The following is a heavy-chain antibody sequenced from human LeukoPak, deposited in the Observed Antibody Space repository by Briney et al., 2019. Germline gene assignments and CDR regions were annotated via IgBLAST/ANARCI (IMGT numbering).Heavy chain of an antibody. CDR2: ISSIGSTI. Sequence: GGSLRLSCAASGFTSISYEMNWVGQAAGQQLECVSYISSIGSTIYYTESVNARFTISRDNAKNSPYLQMNSLRDEDTAVDYCARDRQVGMATIYVFDYWGQGTLVTVSS. V-gene: IGHV3-48*03. CDR1: GFTSISYE. CDR3: ARDRQVGMATIYVFDY. J-gene: IGHJ4*02. D-gene: IGHD5-24*01.